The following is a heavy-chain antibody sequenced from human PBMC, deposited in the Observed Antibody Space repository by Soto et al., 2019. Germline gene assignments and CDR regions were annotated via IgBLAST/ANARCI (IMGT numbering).Heavy chain of an antibody. Sequence: SETLSLTCTVSGGSISSYYWSWIRQPPGKGLEWIGYIYYSGSTNYNPSLKSRVTIPVDTSKNQFSLKLSSVTAADTAVYYCARVSAVAGISFDYWGQGTLVTVSS. D-gene: IGHD6-19*01. CDR3: ARVSAVAGISFDY. CDR1: GGSISSYY. J-gene: IGHJ4*02. V-gene: IGHV4-59*01. CDR2: IYYSGST.